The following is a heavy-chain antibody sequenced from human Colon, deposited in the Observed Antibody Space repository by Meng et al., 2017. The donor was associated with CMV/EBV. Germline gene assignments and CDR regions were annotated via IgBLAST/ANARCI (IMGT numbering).Heavy chain of an antibody. D-gene: IGHD2-2*01. CDR3: ARDISGGGSTSQIPFDS. J-gene: IGHJ4*02. CDR2: ISGNHANNNNI. V-gene: IGHV1-18*01. Sequence: ASVKVSCKASDYTFTNYGISWVRQAPGQGLEWMGWISGNHANNNNIKYAERFQGRVTLTTDTSTTTAYMELRSLRSDDTGVYYCARDISGGGSTSQIPFDSWGQGTVVTVSS. CDR1: DYTFTNYG.